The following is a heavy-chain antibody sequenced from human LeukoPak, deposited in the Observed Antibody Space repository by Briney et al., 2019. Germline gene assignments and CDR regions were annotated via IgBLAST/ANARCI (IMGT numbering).Heavy chain of an antibody. V-gene: IGHV1-8*02. J-gene: IGHJ4*02. CDR1: GYTFTSYY. Sequence: ASVKVSCKASGYTFTSYYMHWVRQATGQGLEWMGWMNPNSGNTGYAQKFQGRVTMTRNTSISTAYMELSSLRSEDTAVYYCARGASKMATLDYWGQGTLVTVSS. CDR2: MNPNSGNT. CDR3: ARGASKMATLDY. D-gene: IGHD5-24*01.